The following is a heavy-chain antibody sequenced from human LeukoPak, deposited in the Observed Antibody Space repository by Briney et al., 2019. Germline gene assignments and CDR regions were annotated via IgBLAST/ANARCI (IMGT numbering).Heavy chain of an antibody. CDR3: AKDGSGSYYTPSNFDY. Sequence: GASLRLSCAASGFTFSSYAMSWVRQAPGKGLEWVSAISGSGGSTYYTDSVKGRFTISRDNSKTTLYLQMNSLRAEDTAVYYCAKDGSGSYYTPSNFDYWGQGTLVTVSS. V-gene: IGHV3-23*01. J-gene: IGHJ4*02. D-gene: IGHD3-10*01. CDR2: ISGSGGST. CDR1: GFTFSSYA.